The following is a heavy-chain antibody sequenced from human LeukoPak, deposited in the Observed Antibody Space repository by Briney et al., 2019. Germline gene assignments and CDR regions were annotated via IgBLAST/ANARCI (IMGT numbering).Heavy chain of an antibody. CDR2: IIPIFGIP. J-gene: IGHJ6*03. Sequence: SVKVSCKASGGTFRTFAISWVRQAPGQGLEWMGGIIPIFGIPDSAQTFQGRLTITADESATTAYMELSSLRSDDTAIYYCGPSGNYYYYYMDVWGKGTTVTISS. CDR3: GPSGNYYYYYMDV. D-gene: IGHD6-25*01. V-gene: IGHV1-69*13. CDR1: GGTFRTFA.